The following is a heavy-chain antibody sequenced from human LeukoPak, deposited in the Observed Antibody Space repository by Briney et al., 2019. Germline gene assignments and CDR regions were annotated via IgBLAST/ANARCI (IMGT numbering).Heavy chain of an antibody. CDR1: GGSISGFY. CDR2: IYYSGST. CDR3: ARYYGSGTHFDY. D-gene: IGHD3-10*01. V-gene: IGHV4-59*08. Sequence: SETLSLTCTVPGGSISGFYWGWIRQPPGKGLEWIAYIYYSGSTNYNPSLKSRVTISVDTSKNQFSLKLSSVTAADTAVYYCARYYGSGTHFDYWGQGTLVTVSS. J-gene: IGHJ4*02.